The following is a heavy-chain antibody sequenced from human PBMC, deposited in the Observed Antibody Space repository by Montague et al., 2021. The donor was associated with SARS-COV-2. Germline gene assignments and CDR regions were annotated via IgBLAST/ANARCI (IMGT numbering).Heavy chain of an antibody. CDR3: ARTTTRMLYPENAFDI. D-gene: IGHD2-15*01. V-gene: IGHV6-1*01. Sequence: CAISGDSVAIKTATWNWDRQSSSRDFEWQGMTYYMSKWYHDYAISLKSRITINPDTSKNQFSLQLSSVAPEDTAVFYCARTTTRMLYPENAFDIWGQGTMVTVSS. CDR1: GDSVAIKTAT. CDR2: TYYMSKWYH. J-gene: IGHJ3*02.